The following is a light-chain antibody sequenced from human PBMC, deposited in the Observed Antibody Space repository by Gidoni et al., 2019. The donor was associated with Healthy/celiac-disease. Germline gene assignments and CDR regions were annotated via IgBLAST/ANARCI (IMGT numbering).Light chain of an antibody. CDR2: GNN. J-gene: IGLJ2*01. Sequence: SSELTQDPAVSVALGQTVRITCRGDSRSSYYASWYQQKPGQAPVLVIYGNNNRPTGIPDRFSGSSSGNTASLTITGAQAEDEAAYYCNSRDSSGNPVFGGGTKLPVL. CDR1: SRSSYY. CDR3: NSRDSSGNPV. V-gene: IGLV3-19*01.